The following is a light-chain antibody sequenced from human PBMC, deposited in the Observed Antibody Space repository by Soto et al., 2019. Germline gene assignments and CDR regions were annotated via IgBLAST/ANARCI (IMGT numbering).Light chain of an antibody. V-gene: IGKV3D-15*01. CDR1: QSVSNN. CDR3: QQYNYWPPLT. Sequence: EIVTTQSPATLSVSPGERATLSCRASQSVSNNLAWYQQKPGQAPRLLIYGASTRATGIPARFSGSGSGTEFTLTISSLQSEDFAVYYCQQYNYWPPLTFGGGTKVEIK. J-gene: IGKJ4*01. CDR2: GAS.